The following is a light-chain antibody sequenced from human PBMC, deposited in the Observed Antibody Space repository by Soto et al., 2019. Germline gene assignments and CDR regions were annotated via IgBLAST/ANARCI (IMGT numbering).Light chain of an antibody. J-gene: IGLJ3*02. V-gene: IGLV2-14*01. CDR3: SSYTSSSVWV. Sequence: QSVLTQPASVSGSPGQSITISCTGTSSDVGGYNYVSWYQQHPGKAPKLMIYEVSNRPSGVSNRFSGSKSGNTASLTTSGLQAEEEADYYCSSYTSSSVWVFGGGTQVTVL. CDR1: SSDVGGYNY. CDR2: EVS.